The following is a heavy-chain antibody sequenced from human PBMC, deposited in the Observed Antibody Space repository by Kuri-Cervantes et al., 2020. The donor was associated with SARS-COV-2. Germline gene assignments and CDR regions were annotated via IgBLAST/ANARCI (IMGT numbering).Heavy chain of an antibody. CDR1: GGSFSGYY. CDR3: ARVGDYYGSGSVDY. D-gene: IGHD3-10*01. Sequence: ESLKISCAVYGGSFSGYYWSWIRQPPGKGLEWIGEINHSGSTNYNPSLKSRVTISVDTSKNQFSLKPSSVTAADTAVYYCARVGDYYGSGSVDYWGQGTLVTVSS. V-gene: IGHV4-34*01. J-gene: IGHJ4*02. CDR2: INHSGST.